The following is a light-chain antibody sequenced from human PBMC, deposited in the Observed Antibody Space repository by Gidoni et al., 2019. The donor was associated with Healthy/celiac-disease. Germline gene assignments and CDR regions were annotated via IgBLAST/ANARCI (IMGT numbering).Light chain of an antibody. V-gene: IGKV3-11*01. CDR3: QQRSNWPPYT. CDR1: QSVSSY. Sequence: EIVLTQSPAPLSLSPGERATLSCRASQSVSSYVAWYQQKPGQAPRLLIDDASNRATGIPARFSGSGSGTDFTLTISSLEPEDFAVYYCQQRSNWPPYTFGQGTKLEIK. J-gene: IGKJ2*01. CDR2: DAS.